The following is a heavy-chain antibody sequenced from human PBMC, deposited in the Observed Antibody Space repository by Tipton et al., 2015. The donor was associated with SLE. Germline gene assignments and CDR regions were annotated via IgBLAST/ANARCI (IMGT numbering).Heavy chain of an antibody. CDR2: MAETGSP. J-gene: IGHJ4*02. CDR3: ARRYNWNYKDYFDY. CDR1: GGSFSGDH. Sequence: TLSLTCAVYGGSFSGDHWTWMPQPQGQGLEWIGGMAETGSPNSKPSLKSRVTISIDTSKVQFSLKLTTVTAAYTAVYYCARRYNWNYKDYFDYWGQGTPVTVSS. V-gene: IGHV4-34*01. D-gene: IGHD1-7*01.